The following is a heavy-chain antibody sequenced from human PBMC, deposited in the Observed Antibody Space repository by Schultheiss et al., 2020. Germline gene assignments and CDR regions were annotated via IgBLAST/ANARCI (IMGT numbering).Heavy chain of an antibody. J-gene: IGHJ6*02. CDR1: GFTFSSYG. Sequence: GGSLRLSCAASGFTFSSYGMHWVRQAPGKGLEWVAVIWYDGSNKYYADSVKGRFTISRDNSKNTLYLQMNSLRAEDTAVYYCARGGAGGSDYYYGMDVWGQGTTVTVSS. D-gene: IGHD2-15*01. CDR3: ARGGAGGSDYYYGMDV. V-gene: IGHV3-33*01. CDR2: IWYDGSNK.